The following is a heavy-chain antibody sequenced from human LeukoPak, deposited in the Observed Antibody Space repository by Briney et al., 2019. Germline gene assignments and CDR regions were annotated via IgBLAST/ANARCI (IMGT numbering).Heavy chain of an antibody. D-gene: IGHD1-26*01. CDR3: ARDGDSGSYFPLYYFDY. CDR2: ISYDGSNK. Sequence: GGSLRLSCAASGFTFSSYAMHWVRQAPGKGLEWVAVISYDGSNKYYADSVKGRFTISRDNSKNTLYLQMNSLRAEDTAVYYCARDGDSGSYFPLYYFDYWGQGTLVTVSS. CDR1: GFTFSSYA. V-gene: IGHV3-30-3*01. J-gene: IGHJ4*02.